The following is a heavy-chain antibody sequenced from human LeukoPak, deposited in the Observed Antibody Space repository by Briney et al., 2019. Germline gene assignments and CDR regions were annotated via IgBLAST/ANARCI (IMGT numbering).Heavy chain of an antibody. CDR3: ARDIATAGHFAFDY. V-gene: IGHV3-48*02. D-gene: IGHD6-13*01. J-gene: IGHJ4*02. Sequence: GGSLRLSCAASGFTFSTYSMNWVRQAPGKGLEWISYISSSSSSIYYADSVRGRFTISRDNANNSLYLQMNSLTDDDTAVYYCARDIATAGHFAFDYWGQGTLVTVSS. CDR2: ISSSSSSI. CDR1: GFTFSTYS.